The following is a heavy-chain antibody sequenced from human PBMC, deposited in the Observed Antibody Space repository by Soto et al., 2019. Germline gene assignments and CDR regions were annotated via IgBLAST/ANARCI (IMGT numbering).Heavy chain of an antibody. Sequence: GGSLRLSCAASGFTFSSYAMSWVRQAPGKGLEWVSAISGSGGSTYYADSVKGRFTISRDNSKNTLYLQMNSLRAEDTAVYYWAAPLGDRYYFDYWGQGPLVNVSS. V-gene: IGHV3-23*01. D-gene: IGHD4-17*01. CDR2: ISGSGGST. CDR3: AAPLGDRYYFDY. J-gene: IGHJ4*02. CDR1: GFTFSSYA.